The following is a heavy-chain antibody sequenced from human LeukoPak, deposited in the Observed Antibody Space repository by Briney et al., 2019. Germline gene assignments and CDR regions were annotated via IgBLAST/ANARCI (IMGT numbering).Heavy chain of an antibody. D-gene: IGHD2-2*01. Sequence: GGSLRLSCAASGFTFDDYGMSGVRQVPGKGLEWVSGINWNGGSTGYADSVKGRFTISRDNAKNSLYLQMNSLRAEDTAFYYCAREGYCSTTSCAYGMDVWGQGTTVTVSS. J-gene: IGHJ6*02. CDR2: INWNGGST. CDR3: AREGYCSTTSCAYGMDV. CDR1: GFTFDDYG. V-gene: IGHV3-20*04.